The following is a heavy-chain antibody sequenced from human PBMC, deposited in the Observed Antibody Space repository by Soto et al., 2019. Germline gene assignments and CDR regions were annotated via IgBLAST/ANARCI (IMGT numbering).Heavy chain of an antibody. CDR1: GFTFSSYS. Sequence: GGSLRLSCAASGFTFSSYSMNWVRQAPGKGLEWVSYISSSSSTIYYADSVKGRFTISRDNAKNSLYLQMNSLRDEDTAVYYCARDSGMITFGGVIGSDYWGQGTLVTVSS. V-gene: IGHV3-48*02. CDR2: ISSSSSTI. CDR3: ARDSGMITFGGVIGSDY. D-gene: IGHD3-16*02. J-gene: IGHJ4*02.